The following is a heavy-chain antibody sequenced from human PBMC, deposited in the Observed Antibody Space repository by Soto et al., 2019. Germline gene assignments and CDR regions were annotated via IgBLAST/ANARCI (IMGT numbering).Heavy chain of an antibody. D-gene: IGHD6-19*01. J-gene: IGHJ5*02. V-gene: IGHV5-10-1*01. Sequence: PGESLKISCKGSGYSFTSYWISWVRQMPGKGLEWMGRIDPSDSYTNYSPSFQGHVTISADKSISTAYLQWSSLKASDTAMYYCARQGQWLVLESCFDPWGQGTLVTVSS. CDR1: GYSFTSYW. CDR2: IDPSDSYT. CDR3: ARQGQWLVLESCFDP.